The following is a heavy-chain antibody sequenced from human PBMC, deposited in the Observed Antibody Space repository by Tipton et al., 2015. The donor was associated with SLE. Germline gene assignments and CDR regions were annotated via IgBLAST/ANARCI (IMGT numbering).Heavy chain of an antibody. CDR1: GGSIGSSY. CDR2: INYSGST. V-gene: IGHV4-59*01. J-gene: IGHJ4*02. CDR3: ARGLSQDN. Sequence: LRLSCTVSGGSIGSSYWCWIRQSPGKGLEWIGYINYSGSTNYNPSLKSRVTISMDTSKNQFSLMLTSVTAADTAVYYCARGLSQDNWGQGTLVTVSS.